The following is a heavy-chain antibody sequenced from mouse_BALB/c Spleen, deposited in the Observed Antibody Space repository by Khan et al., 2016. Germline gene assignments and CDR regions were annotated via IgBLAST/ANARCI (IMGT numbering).Heavy chain of an antibody. D-gene: IGHD1-1*01. CDR2: ISYNGNT. CDR1: GYSITSDYA. Sequence: EVQLQESGPGLVKPSQSLSLTCTVTGYSITSDYAWNWIRQFPGNKLEWMGYISYNGNTKYNPSLKSRISITRDTSKNQFFLQLNSVTPEDTATYDCARIYGGDFDYWGQGTTLTVSS. V-gene: IGHV3-2*02. J-gene: IGHJ2*01. CDR3: ARIYGGDFDY.